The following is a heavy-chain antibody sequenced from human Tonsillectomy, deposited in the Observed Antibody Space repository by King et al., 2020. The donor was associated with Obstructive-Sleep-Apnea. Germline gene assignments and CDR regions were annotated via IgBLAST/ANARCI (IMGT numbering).Heavy chain of an antibody. CDR2: IYHSGST. Sequence: QLQLQESGPGLVKPSETLSLTCTVSGYSISSGYYWGWLRQPPGKGLEWIGSIYHSGSTYYNPSLKSRVTISVDTSKNQFSLKLSSVTAADTAVYYCASDSGYCSGGSCHDAFDIWGQGTMVTVSS. CDR3: ASDSGYCSGGSCHDAFDI. CDR1: GYSISSGYY. V-gene: IGHV4-38-2*02. D-gene: IGHD2-15*01. J-gene: IGHJ3*02.